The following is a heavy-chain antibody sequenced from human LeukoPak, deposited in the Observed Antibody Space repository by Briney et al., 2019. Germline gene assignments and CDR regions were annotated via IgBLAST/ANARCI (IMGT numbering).Heavy chain of an antibody. V-gene: IGHV3-9*01. CDR1: GFSFDDFA. Sequence: GGSLRLSCAASGFSFDDFAMHWVRQAPGKGLEWVSSVSWNGGNIDYADSVKGRFTISRDNAQNSLYLQMNSLRAEDTALYFCARLSGSGRFDYWGQGTLVTVSA. CDR2: VSWNGGNI. J-gene: IGHJ4*02. CDR3: ARLSGSGRFDY. D-gene: IGHD5-12*01.